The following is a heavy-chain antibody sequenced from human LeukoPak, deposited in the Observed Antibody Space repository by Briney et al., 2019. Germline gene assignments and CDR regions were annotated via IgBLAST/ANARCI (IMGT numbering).Heavy chain of an antibody. CDR1: GFTFSSYS. J-gene: IGHJ6*02. D-gene: IGHD2-2*01. Sequence: GGSLRLSCAASGFTFSSYSMNWVRQAPGKGLEWVSPISSSSSYIYYADSVKGRFTISRDNAKNSLYLQMNSLRAEDTAVYYCAREHVVVVPAANSYGMDVWGQGTTVTVSS. CDR2: ISSSSSYI. CDR3: AREHVVVVPAANSYGMDV. V-gene: IGHV3-21*01.